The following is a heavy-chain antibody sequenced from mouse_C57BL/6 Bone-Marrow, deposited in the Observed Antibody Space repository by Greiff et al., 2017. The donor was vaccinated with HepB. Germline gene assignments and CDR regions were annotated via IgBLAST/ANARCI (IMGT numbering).Heavy chain of an antibody. CDR3: FLTTVVAHSFDY. Sequence: VQLKESGAELVRPGASVKLSCTASGFNFKDDYMHWVKQRPEQGLEWIGWIDPENGDTEYASKFQGKATITADTSSNTTYLQLSSLTTENTAVYYWFLTTVVAHSFDYWGQGTTLTVSS. V-gene: IGHV14-4*01. CDR1: GFNFKDDY. CDR2: IDPENGDT. J-gene: IGHJ2*01. D-gene: IGHD1-1*01.